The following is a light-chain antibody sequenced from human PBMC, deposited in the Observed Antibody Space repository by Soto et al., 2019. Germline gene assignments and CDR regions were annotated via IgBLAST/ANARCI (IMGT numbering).Light chain of an antibody. Sequence: DFVMTQSPDSLAVSLGERATINCKSSQSVLYSTNNKNYLAWYQQKPGQTPKLLIYWASTRESGVPDRFSGSVSRTDFTLTISSLQAEDVALYFCQQYYSNPFTFGGGTKVEIK. CDR1: QSVLYSTNNKNY. J-gene: IGKJ4*01. CDR2: WAS. V-gene: IGKV4-1*01. CDR3: QQYYSNPFT.